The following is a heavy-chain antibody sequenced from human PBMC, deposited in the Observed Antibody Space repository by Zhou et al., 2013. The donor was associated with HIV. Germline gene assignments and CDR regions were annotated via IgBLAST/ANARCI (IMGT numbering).Heavy chain of an antibody. J-gene: IGHJ6*03. V-gene: IGHV1-18*04. CDR1: GYTLTSYG. CDR2: ISGYNGNT. D-gene: IGHD1-26*01. CDR3: ARGISGSSNYYYMDV. Sequence: QVHLVQSGAEVKKPGASVKVSCKASGYTLTSYGFSWVRQAPGQGLEWMGWISGYNGNTNYAQKLQGRVTVTIDTSTSIAYMELRSLRSDDTAVYYCARGISGSSNYYYMDVWGKGTTVTVSS.